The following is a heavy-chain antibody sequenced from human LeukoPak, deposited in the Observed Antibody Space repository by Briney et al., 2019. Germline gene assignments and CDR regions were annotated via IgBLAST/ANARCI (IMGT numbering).Heavy chain of an antibody. CDR2: IFPLVDKT. CDR1: GVTFISYG. V-gene: IGHV1-69*04. J-gene: IGHJ3*02. CDR3: ATNTISSRGVWAFDI. Sequence: SVKVSCKASGVTFISYGINWVRQAPGQGLEWMGRIFPLVDKTNYAQKLQGRVTITADKSTGTAYVELSSLRSEDTAVYYCATNTISSRGVWAFDIWGQGTMVTVSS. D-gene: IGHD3-3*01.